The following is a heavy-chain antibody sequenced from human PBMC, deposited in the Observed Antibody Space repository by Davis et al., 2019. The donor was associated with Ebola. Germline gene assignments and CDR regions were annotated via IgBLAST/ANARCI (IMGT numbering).Heavy chain of an antibody. CDR1: GFVVSSTY. V-gene: IGHV3-66*01. J-gene: IGHJ6*04. CDR2: MYSGGST. Sequence: GSLRLSCAASGFVVSSTYMTWVRQAPGKGLEWVSDMYSGGSTNYADSVKGRFTISRDNSKNTVDLQMNSLRAEDTAVYYCARDSAAHDSSGYYQSGGYYGMDVWGKGTTVIVSS. D-gene: IGHD3-22*01. CDR3: ARDSAAHDSSGYYQSGGYYGMDV.